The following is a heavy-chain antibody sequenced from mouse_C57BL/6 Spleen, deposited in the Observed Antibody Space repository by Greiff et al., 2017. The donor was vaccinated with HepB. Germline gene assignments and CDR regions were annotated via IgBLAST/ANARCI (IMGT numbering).Heavy chain of an antibody. Sequence: DVKLQESGPGLVKPSQSLSLTCSVTGYSITSGYYWNWIRQFPGNKLEWMGYISYDGSNNYNPSLKNRIPITRDTSKNQFFLKLNSVTTEDTATYYCARDDYDWYFDVWGTGTTVTVSS. J-gene: IGHJ1*03. V-gene: IGHV3-6*01. CDR1: GYSITSGYY. D-gene: IGHD2-4*01. CDR3: ARDDYDWYFDV. CDR2: ISYDGSN.